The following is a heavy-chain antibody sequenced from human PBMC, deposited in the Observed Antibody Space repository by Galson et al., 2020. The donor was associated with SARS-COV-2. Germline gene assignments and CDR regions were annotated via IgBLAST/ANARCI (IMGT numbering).Heavy chain of an antibody. CDR1: GGSLSGYY. CDR2: INHIGNT. D-gene: IGHD2-2*01. J-gene: IGHJ1*01. Sequence: SETLSLTCAVYGGSLSGYYWSWIRQPPGKGLEWIGEINHIGNTNYNPSLKSRVTISVDTSNNQFSLKLTSVTAADTAVYYCGRSTSPRHWGQGTLVTVSS. V-gene: IGHV4-34*01. CDR3: GRSTSPRH.